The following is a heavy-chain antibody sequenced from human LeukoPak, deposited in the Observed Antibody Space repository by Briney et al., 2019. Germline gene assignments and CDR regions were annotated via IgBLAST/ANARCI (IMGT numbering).Heavy chain of an antibody. V-gene: IGHV1-2*02. CDR3: ATDFWSGYYYPTGFGADAFDI. D-gene: IGHD3-3*01. CDR2: INPNSGGT. Sequence: ASVKVSCKAAGYTFTGYYMHWVRQAPGQGLEWMGWINPNSGGTNYAQKFQGRVTMTRNTSISTAYMELSSLRSEDTAVYYCATDFWSGYYYPTGFGADAFDIWGQGTMVTVSS. J-gene: IGHJ3*02. CDR1: GYTFTGYY.